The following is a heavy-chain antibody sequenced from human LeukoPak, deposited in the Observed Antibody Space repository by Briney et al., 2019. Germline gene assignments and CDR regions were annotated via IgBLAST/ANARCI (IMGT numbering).Heavy chain of an antibody. CDR1: GGSISSSNW. CDR3: ATLYSSSLLLNNWFDP. V-gene: IGHV4-4*02. Sequence: PSGTLSLTCAVSGGSISSSNWWSWVRQPPGKGLEWIGEIYHSGSTNYNPSLKSRVTISVDKPKNQFSLKLSSVTAADTAVYYCATLYSSSLLLNNWFDPWGQGTLVTVSS. D-gene: IGHD6-13*01. CDR2: IYHSGST. J-gene: IGHJ5*02.